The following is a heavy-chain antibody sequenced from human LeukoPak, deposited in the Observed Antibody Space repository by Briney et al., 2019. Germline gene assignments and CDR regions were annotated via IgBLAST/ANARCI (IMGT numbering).Heavy chain of an antibody. D-gene: IGHD3-22*01. V-gene: IGHV6-1*01. Sequence: SQTLSLTCAISGDSVSSTSSAWNWIRQSPSGGLEWLVRTYYRSKWYFEYAVSVKSRITINPDTSKNQFSLQLNSVTPEDTAVYYCARDMAPDYYDSSGYQVGFDYWGQGTLVTVSS. J-gene: IGHJ4*02. CDR3: ARDMAPDYYDSSGYQVGFDY. CDR1: GDSVSSTSSA. CDR2: TYYRSKWYF.